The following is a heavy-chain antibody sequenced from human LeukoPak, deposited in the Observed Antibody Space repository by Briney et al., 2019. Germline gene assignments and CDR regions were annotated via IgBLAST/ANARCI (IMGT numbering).Heavy chain of an antibody. CDR3: ARDRDGYNLDYFDY. J-gene: IGHJ4*02. CDR2: IYYSGST. D-gene: IGHD5-24*01. Sequence: KPSETLSLTCTASGGSISSYYWSWIRQPPGKGLEWIGYIYYSGSTNYNPSLKSRVTISVDTSKNQFSLKLSSVTAADTAVYYCARDRDGYNLDYFDYWGQGTLVTVSS. V-gene: IGHV4-59*01. CDR1: GGSISSYY.